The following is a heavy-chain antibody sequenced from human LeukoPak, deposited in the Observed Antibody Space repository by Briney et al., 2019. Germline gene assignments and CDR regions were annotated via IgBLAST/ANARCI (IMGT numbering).Heavy chain of an antibody. Sequence: SDTLSLTCDVSGGSISGTNWWSWVRQPPGQGLEWIGEISLRGLTNYNPSLRSRLTMSLDESKNQVSLNLTSVTAADTAVYYCSRESGPLSPFGFWGQGTLVSVRS. D-gene: IGHD1-26*01. J-gene: IGHJ4*02. V-gene: IGHV4-4*02. CDR2: ISLRGLT. CDR1: GGSISGTNW. CDR3: SRESGPLSPFGF.